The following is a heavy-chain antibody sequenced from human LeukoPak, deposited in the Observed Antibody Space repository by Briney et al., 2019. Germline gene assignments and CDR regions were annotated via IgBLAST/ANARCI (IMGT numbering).Heavy chain of an antibody. J-gene: IGHJ4*02. D-gene: IGHD3-3*01. CDR1: GFTFSSYA. Sequence: GGPLRLSCAASGFTFSSYAMFWVRQAPGKGLEWVSGISGSGGNTYYADSVKGRFTISRDNSKNTLYLQMNSLRAEDTAVYYCARDLFNLWSGSPIHWGQGTLVTVSS. V-gene: IGHV3-23*01. CDR2: ISGSGGNT. CDR3: ARDLFNLWSGSPIH.